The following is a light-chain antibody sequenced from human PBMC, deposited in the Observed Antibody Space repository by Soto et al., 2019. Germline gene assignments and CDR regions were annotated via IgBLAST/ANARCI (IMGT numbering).Light chain of an antibody. CDR2: KAY. Sequence: DIQMTQSPSTLSGSVGDRVTITCRASQTISSWLAWYQQKPGKAPKLLIYKAYTLKSGVQSRFSGSGSGTEFTLTIRSLQPDDFATYYCKQYNSHSWTFGQGTKVDIK. CDR3: KQYNSHSWT. V-gene: IGKV1-5*03. J-gene: IGKJ1*01. CDR1: QTISSW.